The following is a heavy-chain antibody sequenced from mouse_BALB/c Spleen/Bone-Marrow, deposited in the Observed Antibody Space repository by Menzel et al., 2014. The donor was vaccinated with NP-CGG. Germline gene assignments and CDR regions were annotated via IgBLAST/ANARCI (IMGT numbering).Heavy chain of an antibody. J-gene: IGHJ2*01. CDR3: AREVVAKDYFDY. V-gene: IGHV1-14*01. Sequence: EVKLMESGPELVKPGASVKKSCKAPRYTFTSYVLHWVRQKPGQGLEWIGFMNPFNDGTKYNEKFKGKATLTSDKSSSTAYMELSRLTSEDSAVYYCAREVVAKDYFDYWGQGTTLTVSS. CDR2: MNPFNDGT. CDR1: RYTFTSYV. D-gene: IGHD1-1*01.